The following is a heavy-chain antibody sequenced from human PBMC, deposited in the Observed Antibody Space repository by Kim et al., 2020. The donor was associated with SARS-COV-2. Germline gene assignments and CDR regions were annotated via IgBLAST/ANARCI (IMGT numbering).Heavy chain of an antibody. CDR1: GFTFSSYA. CDR2: ISGSGGST. CDR3: AKDLMKEHYYRGLDV. V-gene: IGHV3-23*01. D-gene: IGHD3-22*01. J-gene: IGHJ6*04. Sequence: GGSLRLSCAASGFTFSSYAMSWVRQAPGKGLEWVSAISGSGGSTYYADSVKGRFTISRDNSKNTLYLQMNSLRAEDTAVYSCAKDLMKEHYYRGLDVWGKGTTVTVSS.